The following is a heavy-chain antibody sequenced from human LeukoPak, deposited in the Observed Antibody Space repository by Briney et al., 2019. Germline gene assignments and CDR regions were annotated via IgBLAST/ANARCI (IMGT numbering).Heavy chain of an antibody. Sequence: SKTLSLTCAVYGGSFSGYYWSWIRQPPGKGLEWIGEINHSGSTNYNPSLKSRVTISVDTSKNQFSLKLSSVTAADTAVYYCARDGTDGAPLDYWGQGTLVTVSS. D-gene: IGHD3-10*01. CDR1: GGSFSGYY. CDR2: INHSGST. J-gene: IGHJ4*02. V-gene: IGHV4-34*01. CDR3: ARDGTDGAPLDY.